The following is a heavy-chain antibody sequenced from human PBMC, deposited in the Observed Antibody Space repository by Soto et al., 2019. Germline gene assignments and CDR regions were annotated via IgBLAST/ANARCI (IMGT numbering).Heavy chain of an antibody. CDR3: ARLEGLATISYSFDF. V-gene: IGHV4-39*01. CDR1: DDSINSDKYY. D-gene: IGHD3-9*01. J-gene: IGHJ4*02. Sequence: QLQLQESGPGLVKPSETLSLTCSVSDDSINSDKYYWGWLRQPPGKGLEWIGSIYYRGNAYYNPSLQTRVTISRDKSKSKFSLQLNSVTAADSAVYFCARLEGLATISYSFDFWGPGALVTVSS. CDR2: IYYRGNA.